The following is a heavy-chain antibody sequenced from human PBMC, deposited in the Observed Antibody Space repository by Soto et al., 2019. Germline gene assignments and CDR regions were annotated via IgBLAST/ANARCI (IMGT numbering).Heavy chain of an antibody. CDR3: AGGPGVARTY. J-gene: IGHJ4*02. Sequence: QLQLPESGSGLVKPSQTLSLTCAVSGGSISTGGYSWSWIRQPPGKGLEWIGYIFHSGSTYYNPSLTSRVTISVDRSKNQFSLKLRSVTAADTSVYYCAGGPGVARTYWGQATLVTVSS. D-gene: IGHD5-12*01. CDR1: GGSISTGGYS. CDR2: IFHSGST. V-gene: IGHV4-30-2*01.